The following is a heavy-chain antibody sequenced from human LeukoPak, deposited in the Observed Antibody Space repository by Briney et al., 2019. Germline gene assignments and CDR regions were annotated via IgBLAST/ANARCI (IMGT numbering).Heavy chain of an antibody. CDR2: IIPIFGTA. V-gene: IGHV1-69*13. CDR3: ARRRGYSYGYLDY. CDR1: GGTFSSYA. Sequence: VASVKVSCKASGGTFSSYAISLVRQAPGQGLEWMGGIIPIFGTANYAQKFQGRVTITADESTSTAYMELSSLRSEDTAVYYCARRRGYSYGYLDYWGQGTPVTVSS. J-gene: IGHJ4*02. D-gene: IGHD5-18*01.